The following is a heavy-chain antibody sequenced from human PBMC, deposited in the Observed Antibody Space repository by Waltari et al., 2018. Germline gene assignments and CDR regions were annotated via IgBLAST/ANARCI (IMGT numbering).Heavy chain of an antibody. Sequence: EVQLLESGGGLVQPGGSLRLSCAASGFTFSDYAMSWVRQAPGKGLEWVSAISGRGGSTYYADSVKCRFTISRDNSKNTLFLQMNSLRAEDTAVFYCAKHSVDYTGSYSDYWGQGTLVTVSS. D-gene: IGHD1-26*01. CDR3: AKHSVDYTGSYSDY. CDR2: ISGRGGST. J-gene: IGHJ4*02. CDR1: GFTFSDYA. V-gene: IGHV3-23*01.